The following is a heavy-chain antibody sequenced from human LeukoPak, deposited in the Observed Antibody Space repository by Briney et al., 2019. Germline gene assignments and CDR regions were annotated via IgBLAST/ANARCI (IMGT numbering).Heavy chain of an antibody. D-gene: IGHD6-13*01. Sequence: ASVKVSCKTSGYTFTSYGFSWMRQAPGQGLEWVGWISAYNGNTKYAQKFQDRVTMTTDTSTSTAYMDLRSLRSDDTAVYYCARDSSIHSSSWYGGFDYWGQGTLVTVSS. CDR2: ISAYNGNT. CDR1: GYTFTSYG. CDR3: ARDSSIHSSSWYGGFDY. V-gene: IGHV1-18*01. J-gene: IGHJ4*02.